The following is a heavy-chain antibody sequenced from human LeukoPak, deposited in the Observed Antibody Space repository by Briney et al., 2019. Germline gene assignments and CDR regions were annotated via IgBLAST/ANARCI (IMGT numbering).Heavy chain of an antibody. D-gene: IGHD4-17*01. CDR1: GGSISSGGYS. CDR3: ARLTVTTAFDI. Sequence: SETLSLTCAASGGSISSGGYSWSWIRQPPGKGLEWIGYIYHSGSTYYNPSLKSRVTISVDRSKNQFSLKLSSVTAADTAVYYCARLTVTTAFDIWGQGTMVTVSS. V-gene: IGHV4-30-2*01. J-gene: IGHJ3*02. CDR2: IYHSGST.